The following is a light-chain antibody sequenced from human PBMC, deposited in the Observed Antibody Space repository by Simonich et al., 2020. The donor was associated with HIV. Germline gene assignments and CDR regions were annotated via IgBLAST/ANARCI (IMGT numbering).Light chain of an antibody. J-gene: IGLJ2*01. CDR2: SEN. CDR3: TAWDDSLNGRV. Sequence: QSVLTQPPSASGTPGQRVTISCSGSSSNIRSNTLNWYQQLPGTAPKLLIYSENQRPSGVPDRFSGSKSGTSASLAISGLQSEDEADYYCTAWDDSLNGRVFGGGTKLTVL. V-gene: IGLV1-44*01. CDR1: SSNIRSNT.